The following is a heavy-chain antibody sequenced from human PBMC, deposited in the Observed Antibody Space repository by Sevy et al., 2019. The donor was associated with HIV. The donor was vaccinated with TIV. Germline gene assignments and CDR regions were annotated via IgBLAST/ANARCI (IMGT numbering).Heavy chain of an antibody. J-gene: IGHJ1*01. D-gene: IGHD3-16*01. CDR1: GFSFSGAW. Sequence: GGSLRLSCAASGFSFSGAWMRWVRQAPGEGLEWVGRIKSNSDGRTADYGAAVKGRFTISRDDSINAIYLKLNSLKSEDTAVYYCTTDAGMIPSYALQHWGRGTLVTVSS. CDR2: IKSNSDGRTA. CDR3: TTDAGMIPSYALQH. V-gene: IGHV3-15*01.